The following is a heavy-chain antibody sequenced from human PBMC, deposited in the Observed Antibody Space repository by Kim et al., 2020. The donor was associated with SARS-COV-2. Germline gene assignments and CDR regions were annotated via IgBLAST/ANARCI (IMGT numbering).Heavy chain of an antibody. CDR1: GGSFSGYY. CDR2: INHSGST. Sequence: SETLSLTCAVYGGSFSGYYWSWIRQPPGKGLEWIGEINHSGSTNYNPSLKSRVTISVDTSKNQFSLKLSSVTAADPAVYYCARAGGYYDFWSGYPRASFAPWGQGTLVTVTS. J-gene: IGHJ5*02. V-gene: IGHV4-34*01. D-gene: IGHD3-3*01. CDR3: ARAGGYYDFWSGYPRASFAP.